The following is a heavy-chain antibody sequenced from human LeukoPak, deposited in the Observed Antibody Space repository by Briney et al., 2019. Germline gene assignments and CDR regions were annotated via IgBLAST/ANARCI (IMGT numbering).Heavy chain of an antibody. CDR1: GFTFSSYS. V-gene: IGHV3-48*02. CDR3: AKDGYYDFWSGYPVYFDY. J-gene: IGHJ4*02. D-gene: IGHD3-3*01. Sequence: PGGSLRLSCAASGFTFSSYSMNWVRQAPGKGLEWVSYISSSSSTIYYADSVKGRFTISRDNAKNSLYLQMNSLRDEDTAVYYCAKDGYYDFWSGYPVYFDYCGQGTLVTVSS. CDR2: ISSSSSTI.